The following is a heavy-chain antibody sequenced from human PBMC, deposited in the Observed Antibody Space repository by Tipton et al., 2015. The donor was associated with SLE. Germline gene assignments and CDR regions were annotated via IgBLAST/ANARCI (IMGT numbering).Heavy chain of an antibody. CDR2: IYYTGTTT. J-gene: IGHJ2*01. CDR3: AREFLNPVTTVHYYFDL. D-gene: IGHD4-11*01. Sequence: TLSLTCTVSGGSVSSSSKYWAWIRQPPGKGLEWIESIYYTGTTTYYNSFLKSRVTMSVDTSKNQFSLRLTSVIAADTAVYYCAREFLNPVTTVHYYFDLWGRGTLVTVSS. V-gene: IGHV4-39*07. CDR1: GGSVSSSSKY.